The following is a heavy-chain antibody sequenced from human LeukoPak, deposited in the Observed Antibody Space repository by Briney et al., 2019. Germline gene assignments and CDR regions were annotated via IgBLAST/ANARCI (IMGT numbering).Heavy chain of an antibody. CDR3: ARDGGIYGSGSYPPSGYAYDI. J-gene: IGHJ3*02. CDR1: GFTFSSYG. D-gene: IGHD3-10*01. CDR2: IYYDGSNK. V-gene: IGHV3-33*08. Sequence: GRSLRLSCAASGFTFSSYGMHWVRQAPGKGLEWVAVIYYDGSNKFYADSVKGRFTISRDNSKNTLYLQMNSLIAEDTAVYYCARDGGIYGSGSYPPSGYAYDIWGQGTMVTVSS.